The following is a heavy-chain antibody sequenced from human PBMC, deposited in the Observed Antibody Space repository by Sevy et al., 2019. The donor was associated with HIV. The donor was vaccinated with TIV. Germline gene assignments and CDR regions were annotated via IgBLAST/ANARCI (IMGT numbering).Heavy chain of an antibody. V-gene: IGHV3-21*01. CDR2: ISGTSNYI. Sequence: GGSLRLSCGASGFTFNTHQMNWVRQAPGKGLEWVSSISGTSNYIYYADSLKGRFTISRDNAENSVYLHLNSLRVEDTATYYCVRRQLVWDAFDIWGQGTMVTVSS. CDR1: GFTFNTHQ. D-gene: IGHD1-1*01. J-gene: IGHJ3*02. CDR3: VRRQLVWDAFDI.